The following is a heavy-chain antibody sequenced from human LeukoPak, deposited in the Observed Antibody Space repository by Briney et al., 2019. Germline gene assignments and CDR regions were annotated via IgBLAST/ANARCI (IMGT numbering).Heavy chain of an antibody. CDR2: IIPIFGTA. V-gene: IGHV1-69*05. Sequence: SVKVSCKASGGTFSSYAISWVRQAPGQGLEWMGGIIPIFGTANYAQKFQGRVTITTDESTSTAYMELSRLRSDDTAMYYCARDWCSSTSCFDYWGQGTLVTVSS. D-gene: IGHD2-2*01. CDR3: ARDWCSSTSCFDY. CDR1: GGTFSSYA. J-gene: IGHJ4*02.